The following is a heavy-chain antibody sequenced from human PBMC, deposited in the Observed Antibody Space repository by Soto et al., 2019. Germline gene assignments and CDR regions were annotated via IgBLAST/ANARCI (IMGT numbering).Heavy chain of an antibody. V-gene: IGHV4-34*01. CDR3: ARGTREGWYFDL. Sequence: QVQLQQWGAGLLKASETLSLTCAVYGESLSTYSWTWIRQPPGKGLALIGEINHSGSTSYNPSLSSRATISLDTSKNQFSLKVNSVTDADTAVFYCARGTREGWYFDLWGRGTPVTVSS. CDR2: INHSGST. J-gene: IGHJ2*01. CDR1: GESLSTYS.